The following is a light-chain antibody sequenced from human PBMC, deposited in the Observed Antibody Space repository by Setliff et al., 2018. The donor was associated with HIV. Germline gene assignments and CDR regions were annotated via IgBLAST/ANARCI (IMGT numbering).Light chain of an antibody. CDR3: SSYTSSSTLGV. Sequence: QSALTQPASVSGSPGQSITISCTGTSSDVGGYDYVSWYQHHPGKAPQLLIYNVSKRPSGVSNRFSGSKSGNTASLTISGLQAEDEADYYCSSYTSSSTLGVFGTGTKVTVL. CDR1: SSDVGGYDY. J-gene: IGLJ1*01. V-gene: IGLV2-14*03. CDR2: NVS.